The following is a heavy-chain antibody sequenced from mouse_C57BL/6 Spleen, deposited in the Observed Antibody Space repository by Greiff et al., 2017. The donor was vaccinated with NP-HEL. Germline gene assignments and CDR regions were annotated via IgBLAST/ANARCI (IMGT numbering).Heavy chain of an antibody. V-gene: IGHV1-39*01. CDR2: INPNYGTT. J-gene: IGHJ4*01. CDR3: ARKLGTLYYAMDY. D-gene: IGHD4-1*01. CDR1: GYSFTDYN. Sequence: QLQESGPELVKPGASVKISCKASGYSFTDYNMNWVKQSNGKSLEWIGVINPNYGTTSYNQKFKGKATLTVDQASSTAYMQLNSLTSEDSAVYYCARKLGTLYYAMDYWGQGTSVTVSS.